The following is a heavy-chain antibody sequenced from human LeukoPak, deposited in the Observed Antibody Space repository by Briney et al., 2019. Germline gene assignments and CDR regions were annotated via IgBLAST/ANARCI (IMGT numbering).Heavy chain of an antibody. J-gene: IGHJ6*03. CDR2: IVVGSGNT. CDR3: AAVDPRRYYYYIDV. D-gene: IGHD3-9*01. V-gene: IGHV1-58*02. CDR1: GFTFTSSA. Sequence: SVKVSCKASGFTFTSSAMQWVRQARGQRLEWIGWIVVGSGNTNYAQKFQERVTITRDMSTSTAYMELSSLRSEDTAVYYCAAVDPRRYYYYIDVWGKGTTVTVSS.